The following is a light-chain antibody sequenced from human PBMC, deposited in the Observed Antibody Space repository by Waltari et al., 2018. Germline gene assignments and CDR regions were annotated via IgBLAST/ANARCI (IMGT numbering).Light chain of an antibody. CDR3: AAWDDSLNGFHV. Sequence: QSVLTQPPSASGTPGQRVTISCSGSRSNIGSNTVNWYQQLPGTAPKLLIYTNNQRPSGVPDRFSGSKSGTSASLAISGLQSEDEADYYCAAWDDSLNGFHVFGTGTKVTVL. CDR2: TNN. V-gene: IGLV1-44*01. CDR1: RSNIGSNT. J-gene: IGLJ1*01.